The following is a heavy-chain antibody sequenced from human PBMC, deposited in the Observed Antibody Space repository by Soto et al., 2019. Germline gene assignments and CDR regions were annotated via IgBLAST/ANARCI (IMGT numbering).Heavy chain of an antibody. CDR1: GYTLTELS. CDR3: ATGLVPTIVATIDFDY. Sequence: ASVKVSCKVSGYTLTELSMHWVRQAPGKGLEWMGGFDPEDGETIYAQKFQGRVTMTEDTSTDTAYMELSSLRSEDTAEYYCATGLVPTIVATIDFDYWGQGTLVTVSS. J-gene: IGHJ4*02. V-gene: IGHV1-24*01. D-gene: IGHD5-12*01. CDR2: FDPEDGET.